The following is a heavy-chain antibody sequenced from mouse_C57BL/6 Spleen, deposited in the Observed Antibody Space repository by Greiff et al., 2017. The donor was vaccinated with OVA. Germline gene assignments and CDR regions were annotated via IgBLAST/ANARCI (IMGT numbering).Heavy chain of an antibody. J-gene: IGHJ1*03. CDR1: GYTFTSYW. D-gene: IGHD1-1*01. Sequence: VQLKQPGAELVKPGASVKVSCKASGYTFTSYWMHWVKQRPGQGLEWIGRIHPSDSDTNYNQKFKGKATLTVDKSSSTAYMQLSSLTSEDSAVYYCAILTTVVASNWYFDVWGTGTTVTVSS. CDR2: IHPSDSDT. V-gene: IGHV1-74*01. CDR3: AILTTVVASNWYFDV.